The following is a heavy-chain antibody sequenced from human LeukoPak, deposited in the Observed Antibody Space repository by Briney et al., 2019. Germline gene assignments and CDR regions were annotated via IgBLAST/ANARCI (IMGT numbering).Heavy chain of an antibody. CDR3: AREWIQLWTTNAFDI. V-gene: IGHV4-39*01. CDR1: GGSISSSSYY. Sequence: SETLSLTCTVSGGSISSSSYYWGWIRQPPGKGLEWVGSIYYSGSTYCNPSLKSRVTISVDTSKNQFSLKLSSVTAADTAVYYCAREWIQLWTTNAFDIWGQGTMVTVSS. D-gene: IGHD5-18*01. CDR2: IYYSGST. J-gene: IGHJ3*02.